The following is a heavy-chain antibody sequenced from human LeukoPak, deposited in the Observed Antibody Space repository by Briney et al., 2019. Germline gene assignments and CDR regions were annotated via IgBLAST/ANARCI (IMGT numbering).Heavy chain of an antibody. CDR1: GYSISSGYY. Sequence: SETLSLTCTVSGYSISSGYYWGWIRQPPGKGLEWIGSIYHSGSTYYNPSLKSRVTISVDTSKNQFSLKLSSVTAADTAVYYCARSSSRVDGMDVWGQGTTVTVSS. D-gene: IGHD3-3*01. V-gene: IGHV4-38-2*02. CDR2: IYHSGST. J-gene: IGHJ6*02. CDR3: ARSSSRVDGMDV.